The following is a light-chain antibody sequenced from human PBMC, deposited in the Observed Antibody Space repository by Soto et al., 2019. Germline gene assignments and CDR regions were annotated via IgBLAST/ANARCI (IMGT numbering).Light chain of an antibody. CDR2: DVS. Sequence: QSALTQPRSVSGSPGQSVTISCTGTSSDVGGYNYVSWYQQYPGKAPKLMIYDVSKWPSGVPDRFSGSKSGNTASLTISGFQAEDEADYYCCSYAGSYTWVFGGGTKLTVL. CDR1: SSDVGGYNY. CDR3: CSYAGSYTWV. J-gene: IGLJ3*02. V-gene: IGLV2-11*01.